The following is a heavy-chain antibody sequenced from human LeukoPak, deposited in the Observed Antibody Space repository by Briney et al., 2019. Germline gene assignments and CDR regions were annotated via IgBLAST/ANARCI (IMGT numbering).Heavy chain of an antibody. D-gene: IGHD1-1*01. CDR3: ARGVSGTKSPDYYYYYGMDV. J-gene: IGHJ6*02. V-gene: IGHV1-18*01. CDR2: ISAYNGNT. Sequence: GASVKVPCKASGYTFTSYGISWVRQAPGQGLEWMGWISAYNGNTNYAQKLQGRVTMTTDTSTSTAYMELRSLRSDDTAVYYCARGVSGTKSPDYYYYYGMDVWGQGTTVTVSS. CDR1: GYTFTSYG.